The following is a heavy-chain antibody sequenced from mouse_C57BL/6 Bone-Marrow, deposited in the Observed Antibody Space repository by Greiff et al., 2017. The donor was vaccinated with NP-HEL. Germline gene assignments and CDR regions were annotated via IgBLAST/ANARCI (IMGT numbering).Heavy chain of an antibody. Sequence: QVQLQQSGAELVKPGASVKISCKASGYAFSSYWMNWVKQRPGKGLEWIGQLYPGDGDTNYNGKFKGKATLTADKSSRTAYMQLSSLTSEDSAVYVCAREGLITTVVPPFAYWGQGTLVTVSA. J-gene: IGHJ3*01. V-gene: IGHV1-80*01. CDR1: GYAFSSYW. D-gene: IGHD1-1*01. CDR3: AREGLITTVVPPFAY. CDR2: LYPGDGDT.